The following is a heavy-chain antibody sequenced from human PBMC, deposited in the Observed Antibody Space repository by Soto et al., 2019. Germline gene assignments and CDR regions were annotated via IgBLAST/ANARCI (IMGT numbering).Heavy chain of an antibody. D-gene: IGHD2-2*01. CDR2: IIPIFGTA. Sequence: SVKVSCKASGGTFSSYAISWVRQAPGQGLEWMGGIIPIFGTANYAQKFQGRVTITADESTSTAYMELSSLRSEDTAVYYCASYKGSIVVVPAAPCYYYYGMDVWGQGTTVTVSS. V-gene: IGHV1-69*13. CDR1: GGTFSSYA. CDR3: ASYKGSIVVVPAAPCYYYYGMDV. J-gene: IGHJ6*02.